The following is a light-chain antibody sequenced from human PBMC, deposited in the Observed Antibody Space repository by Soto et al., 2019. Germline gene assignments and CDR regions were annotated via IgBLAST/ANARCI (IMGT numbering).Light chain of an antibody. CDR1: QSMSSSY. Sequence: EIMMTLSPATLSVYPGERATLSCRASQSMSSSYLAWYQQKPGQAPRLLIFGASSRATGIPDRFSGSGSGTDFTLTISSLQPEDFAVYYCQQRSNWPQTFGQGSMVEV. CDR2: GAS. V-gene: IGKV3D-20*02. J-gene: IGKJ1*01. CDR3: QQRSNWPQT.